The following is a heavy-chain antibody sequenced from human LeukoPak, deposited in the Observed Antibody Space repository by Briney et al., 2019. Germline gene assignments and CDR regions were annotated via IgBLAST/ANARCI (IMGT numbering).Heavy chain of an antibody. J-gene: IGHJ4*02. CDR2: FDPEDGET. CDR3: ATSPITMVRGVIITLALDY. D-gene: IGHD3-10*01. V-gene: IGHV1-24*01. CDR1: GYTLTELS. Sequence: GASVKVSCKVSGYTLTELSMHWVRQAPGKGLEWMEGFDPEDGETIYAQKFQGRVTMTEDTSTDTAYMELSSLRSEDTAVYYCATSPITMVRGVIITLALDYWGQGTLVTVSS.